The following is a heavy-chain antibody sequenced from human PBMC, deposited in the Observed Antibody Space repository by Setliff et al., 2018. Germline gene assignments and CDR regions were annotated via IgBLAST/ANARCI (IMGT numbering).Heavy chain of an antibody. Sequence: SETLSLTCTVSGGSISDNSYYWGWIRQPPGKGLEWIGSIYYSGSTYYNPSLKSRVTISIDTSKNQFSLKLSSVTAADTAVYYCARPSPYNTGPPFDYWGLGTLVTVSS. V-gene: IGHV4-39*01. CDR1: GGSISDNSYY. CDR2: IYYSGST. J-gene: IGHJ4*02. CDR3: ARPSPYNTGPPFDY. D-gene: IGHD2-8*02.